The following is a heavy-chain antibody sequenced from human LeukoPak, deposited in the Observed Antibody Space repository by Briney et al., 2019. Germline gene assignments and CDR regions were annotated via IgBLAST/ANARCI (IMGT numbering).Heavy chain of an antibody. CDR3: ARDLGTPYYYYGMDV. J-gene: IGHJ6*02. CDR2: ISAYNGNT. CDR1: GYTFTSYG. D-gene: IGHD7-27*01. V-gene: IGHV1-18*01. Sequence: GASVKVSCKASGYTFTSYGISWVRQAPGQGLEWMGWISAYNGNTNYAQKLQGRVTMTTDTSTSTDYMELRSLRSDDTAVYYCARDLGTPYYYYGMDVWGQGTTVTVSS.